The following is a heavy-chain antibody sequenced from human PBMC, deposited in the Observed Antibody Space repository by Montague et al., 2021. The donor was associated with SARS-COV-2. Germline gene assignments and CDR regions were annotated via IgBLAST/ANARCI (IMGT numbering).Heavy chain of an antibody. D-gene: IGHD1-14*01. CDR2: IYTLGST. V-gene: IGHV4-61*09. Sequence: TLSLTCTVSGDSISSGDYHWSWVRQPAGKGLEWIGYIYTLGSTSYNPSLKSRVTISMDTSKNQLSLKLSSVTAADTAVYFCARSPYRTTYLNDMDVWGQGTTVTVSS. CDR1: GDSISSGDYH. J-gene: IGHJ6*02. CDR3: ARSPYRTTYLNDMDV.